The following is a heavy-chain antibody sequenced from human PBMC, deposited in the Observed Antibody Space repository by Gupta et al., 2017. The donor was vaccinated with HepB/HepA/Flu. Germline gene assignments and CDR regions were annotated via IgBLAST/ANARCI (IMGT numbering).Heavy chain of an antibody. CDR2: ISYAVTNK. CDR1: GFTFSGFG. Sequence: GRSLRLSCAASGFTFSGFGMHWVRQAPGKGLEWVAVISYAVTNKYYADSVKGRVTISRDNSKNTLYLQMNSLSTEETAVYYCAKGLRRVDPGAYYVDVWGRGTTVTVSS. D-gene: IGHD3-10*01. J-gene: IGHJ6*03. V-gene: IGHV3-30*18. CDR3: AKGLRRVDPGAYYVDV.